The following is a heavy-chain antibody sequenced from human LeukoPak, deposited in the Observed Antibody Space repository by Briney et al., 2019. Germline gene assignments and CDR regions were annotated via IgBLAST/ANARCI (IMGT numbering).Heavy chain of an antibody. CDR1: GYTLTELS. CDR2: FEPEDGET. D-gene: IGHD3-22*01. V-gene: IGHV1-24*01. Sequence: ASVKVSCKVSGYTLTELSMHWVRQAPGKGLEWMGGFEPEDGETIYAQKFQGRVTMTEDTSTDTAYMELSSLRSEDTAVYYCATEEVYYYDSSGYYPYFDYWGQGTLVTVSS. J-gene: IGHJ4*02. CDR3: ATEEVYYYDSSGYYPYFDY.